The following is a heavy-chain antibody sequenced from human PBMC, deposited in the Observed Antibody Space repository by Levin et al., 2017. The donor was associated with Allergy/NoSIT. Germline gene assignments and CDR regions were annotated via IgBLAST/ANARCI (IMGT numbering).Heavy chain of an antibody. CDR1: GFTFRSYT. J-gene: IGHJ3*02. CDR2: MMYSGDTT. CDR3: AKGLYSGRPSRAFDM. D-gene: IGHD1-26*01. V-gene: IGHV3-23*01. Sequence: GGSLRLSCAASGFTFRSYTMTWVRQPPGKGLEWVSTMMYSGDTTHYADSVKGRFTISRDGSKDTLFLQMNSLRAEDTAVYFCAKGLYSGRPSRAFDMWGQGTMVTVSS.